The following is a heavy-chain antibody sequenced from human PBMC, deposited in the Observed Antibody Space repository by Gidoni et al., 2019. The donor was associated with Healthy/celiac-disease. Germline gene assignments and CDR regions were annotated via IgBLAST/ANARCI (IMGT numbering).Heavy chain of an antibody. CDR3: TTGSYGDFDY. V-gene: IGHV3-15*01. CDR1: GFTISNAG. D-gene: IGHD5-18*01. J-gene: IGHJ4*02. Sequence: EMQLVESGGGLVKPGGALRPSRAPSGFTISNAGMSWVRQAPGKGLEWVGRIKSKTDGGTTDYAAPVKGKFTISRDNSKNTLYRQMNSLKTEDTAVYYCTTGSYGDFDYRGQGTLVTVSS. CDR2: IKSKTDGGTT.